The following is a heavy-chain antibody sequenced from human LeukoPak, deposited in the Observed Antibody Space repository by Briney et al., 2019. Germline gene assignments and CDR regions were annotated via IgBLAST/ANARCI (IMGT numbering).Heavy chain of an antibody. CDR1: GGSFSGYY. CDR3: ARGTSVGSYAFDI. V-gene: IGHV4-34*01. D-gene: IGHD2-15*01. J-gene: IGHJ3*02. Sequence: SETLSLTCAVYGGSFSGYYWSWIRQPPGKGLEWIGEINHSGSTNYNPSLKSRVTISVDTSKNQFSLKLSSVTAADTAVYYCARGTSVGSYAFDIWGQGTMVTVSS. CDR2: INHSGST.